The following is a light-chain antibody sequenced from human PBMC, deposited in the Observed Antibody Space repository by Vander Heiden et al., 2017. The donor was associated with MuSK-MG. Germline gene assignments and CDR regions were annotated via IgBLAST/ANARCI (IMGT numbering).Light chain of an antibody. Sequence: DIVLTQSPASLAASLGERATISCESSQSVFHTSNSKNFLSWYQQKPGQSPKLLIYWAATRESGVPDRFSGSGSGTNFTPTISGLQAEDVPLYYCQQDYYTPFTFGQGTKVEI. V-gene: IGKV4-1*01. J-gene: IGKJ2*01. CDR1: QSVFHTSNSKNF. CDR2: WAA. CDR3: QQDYYTPFT.